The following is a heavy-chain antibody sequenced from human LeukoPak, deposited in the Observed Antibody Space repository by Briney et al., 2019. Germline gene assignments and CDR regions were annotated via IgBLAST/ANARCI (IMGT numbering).Heavy chain of an antibody. CDR2: FDPEDGET. J-gene: IGHJ4*02. CDR3: AKATGTFYYFDY. CDR1: GYTFTNYY. Sequence: ASVKVSCKASGYTFTNYYMHWVRQAPGKGLEWMGGFDPEDGETFYAQNFQGRVTMTEDTSTDTAYMELSSLRSEDTAVYYCAKATGTFYYFDYWGQGTLVTVSS. V-gene: IGHV1-24*01. D-gene: IGHD1-1*01.